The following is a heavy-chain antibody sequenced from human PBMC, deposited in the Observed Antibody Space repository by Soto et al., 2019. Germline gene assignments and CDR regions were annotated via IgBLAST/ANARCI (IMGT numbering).Heavy chain of an antibody. Sequence: PGGSLRLSCAASGFTFSSYAMRWVRQAPGKGLEWVSAIRGSGGSTYYADSVKGRFTISRDNSKNTLYLQMNSLRAEDTAVYYCAKSFRSARPDTEGPFDYWGQGTLVTVSS. V-gene: IGHV3-23*01. J-gene: IGHJ4*02. CDR2: IRGSGGST. CDR3: AKSFRSARPDTEGPFDY. D-gene: IGHD6-6*01. CDR1: GFTFSSYA.